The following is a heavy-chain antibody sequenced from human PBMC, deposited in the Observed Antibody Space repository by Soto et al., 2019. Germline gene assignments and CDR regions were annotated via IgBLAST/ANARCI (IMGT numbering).Heavy chain of an antibody. V-gene: IGHV4-39*01. J-gene: IGHJ4*02. CDR3: ARRARPMGCSGGSCYDPSFDY. D-gene: IGHD2-15*01. CDR2: IYYSGST. CDR1: GGSISSSSYY. Sequence: QLQLQESGPGLVKPSETLSPTCTVSGGSISSSSYYWGWIRQPPGKGLEWIGSIYYSGSTYYNPSLKSRVTISVDTSKNQFSLKLSSVTAADTAVYYCARRARPMGCSGGSCYDPSFDYWGQGTLVTVSS.